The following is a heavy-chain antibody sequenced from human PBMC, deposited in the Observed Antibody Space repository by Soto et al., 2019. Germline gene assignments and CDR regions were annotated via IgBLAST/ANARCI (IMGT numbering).Heavy chain of an antibody. CDR1: FYNFNIYG. CDR2: ISAYDGKT. J-gene: IGHJ5*02. D-gene: IGHD3-3*01. V-gene: IGHV1-18*01. Sequence: ASVKVSCKASFYNFNIYGINCVRQAPGQGLELMGWISAYDGKTTYAEKFQGRVTMTTDASTSTAYMELRSLRSDDTAIYYCARDPHEYWTSYWFDPWGQGTLVTVSS. CDR3: ARDPHEYWTSYWFDP.